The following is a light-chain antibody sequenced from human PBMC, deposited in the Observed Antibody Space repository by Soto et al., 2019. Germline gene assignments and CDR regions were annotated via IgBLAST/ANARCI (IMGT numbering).Light chain of an antibody. Sequence: QSALTQPASVSGSPGQSITISCTGTSSDVGGYNYVSLYQQQPGKAPKLMIYDVINRPSGVSDRFSGSKSANKASLTISGLHAEYEADYYCSSYTGSSTHVVFGGGTKVTVL. CDR1: SSDVGGYNY. CDR2: DVI. CDR3: SSYTGSSTHVV. V-gene: IGLV2-14*01. J-gene: IGLJ2*01.